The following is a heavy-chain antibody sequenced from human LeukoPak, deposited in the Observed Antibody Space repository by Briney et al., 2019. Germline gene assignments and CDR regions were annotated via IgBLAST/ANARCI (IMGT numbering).Heavy chain of an antibody. CDR2: IYASGGT. Sequence: SETLSLTCTVSGGSINSNTYFWNWIRQPAGKRLEWIERIYASGGTDYNPSLRSRLSMSINRSSNQISLSLRSVTAADTAVYYCARYVDPYDISPHSFDIWGQGTVVTVSS. V-gene: IGHV4-61*02. CDR3: ARYVDPYDISPHSFDI. J-gene: IGHJ3*02. D-gene: IGHD3-22*01. CDR1: GGSINSNTYF.